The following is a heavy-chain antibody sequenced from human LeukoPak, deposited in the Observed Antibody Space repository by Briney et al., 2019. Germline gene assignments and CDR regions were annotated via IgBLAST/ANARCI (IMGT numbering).Heavy chain of an antibody. V-gene: IGHV4-34*01. CDR3: ARGTDAYEGGNN. CDR1: GGSFSEYY. D-gene: IGHD5-24*01. Sequence: SETLSLTCAVYGGSFSEYYSPWVRQSPGKGLEWIGEVHPSGSTHYNPSLKSRLSISLDTSKNQLSLTLSSVTAADTAIYYCARGTDAYEGGNNWGQGTLVTVSS. J-gene: IGHJ4*02. CDR2: VHPSGST.